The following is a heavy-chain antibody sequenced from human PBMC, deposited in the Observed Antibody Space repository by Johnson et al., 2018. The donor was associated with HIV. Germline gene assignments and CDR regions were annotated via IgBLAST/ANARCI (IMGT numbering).Heavy chain of an antibody. V-gene: IGHV3-30*04. CDR3: TRRSPYDAFDT. Sequence: QVRLVESGGGVVQPGGSLRLSCIASGFTLSDHAMHWVRQAPGKGLEWVAVMSSDGSNKYYSDFVVGRFTISRDSSKNTLYLHMNSLSAEETSVYYCTRRSPYDAFDTWGQGTMVTVSS. CDR1: GFTLSDHA. CDR2: MSSDGSNK. J-gene: IGHJ3*02.